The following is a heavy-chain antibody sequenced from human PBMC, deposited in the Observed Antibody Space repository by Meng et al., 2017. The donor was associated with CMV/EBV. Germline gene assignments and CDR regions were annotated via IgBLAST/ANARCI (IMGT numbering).Heavy chain of an antibody. CDR1: VGSISSSY. D-gene: IGHD4-17*01. V-gene: IGHV4-4*07. CDR2: IYTSGST. Sequence: QVQLEESGPRLVNSSESLSLTVTVSVGSISSSYWSWIRQPAGKGLEWIGRIYTSGSTNYNPSLKSRVTMSVDTSKNQFSLKLSSVTAADTAVYYCARGPEVDYGDYVGLDYWGQGTLVTVSS. CDR3: ARGPEVDYGDYVGLDY. J-gene: IGHJ4*02.